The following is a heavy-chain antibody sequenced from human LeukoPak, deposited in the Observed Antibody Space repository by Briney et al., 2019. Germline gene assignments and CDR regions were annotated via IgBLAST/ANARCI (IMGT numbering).Heavy chain of an antibody. D-gene: IGHD4-17*01. CDR2: IYHSGST. CDR1: GGSISSGGYS. Sequence: PSETLSLTCAVSGGSISSGGYSWSWIRQPPGKGLEWIGYIYHSGSTYYNPSLKSRVTISVDRSKNQFSLKLSSVTAADTAVYYCASKSSGGDYLSGAFDIWGQGTMVTVSS. V-gene: IGHV4-30-2*01. J-gene: IGHJ3*02. CDR3: ASKSSGGDYLSGAFDI.